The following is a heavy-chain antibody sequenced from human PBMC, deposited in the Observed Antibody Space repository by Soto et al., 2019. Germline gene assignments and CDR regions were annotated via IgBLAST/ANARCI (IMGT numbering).Heavy chain of an antibody. CDR3: ARTRIAVAGMYYYYYYGMGV. CDR1: GFTFSSYA. J-gene: IGHJ6*02. CDR2: ISYDGSNK. V-gene: IGHV3-30-3*01. D-gene: IGHD6-19*01. Sequence: GGSLRLSCAASGFTFSSYAMHWVRQAPGKGLEWVAVISYDGSNKYYADSVKGRFTISRDNSKNTLYLQMNSLRAEDTAVYYCARTRIAVAGMYYYYYYGMGVWGQGTTVTVSS.